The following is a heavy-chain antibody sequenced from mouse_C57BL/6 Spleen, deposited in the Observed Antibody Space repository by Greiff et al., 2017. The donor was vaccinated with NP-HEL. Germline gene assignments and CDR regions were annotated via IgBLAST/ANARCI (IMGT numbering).Heavy chain of an antibody. CDR3: GREVTGTDYYAMDY. CDR2: IYPRSGTT. CDR1: GFTFTSYG. D-gene: IGHD4-1*01. V-gene: IGHV1-81*01. J-gene: IGHJ4*01. Sequence: VQLQQSGPELARPGASVKLSCKASGFTFTSYGISWVKQSPGQGLEWIGEIYPRSGTTYYTEKFKGKATLPADKSSNTAYMELRSLTSEDSAVYFCGREVTGTDYYAMDYWGQGTSVTVSS.